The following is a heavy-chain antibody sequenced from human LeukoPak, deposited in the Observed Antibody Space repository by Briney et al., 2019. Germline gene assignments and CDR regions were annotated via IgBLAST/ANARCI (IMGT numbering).Heavy chain of an antibody. J-gene: IGHJ5*02. Sequence: SETLSLTCSVSGASISSYHWSWIRQPAGRGLEWIGRIFASGNAIYNASLTSRVLMSVDTSKNQLSLKLSSVTAADTAVYYCARDLRAMAGTGWFDPWGQGTLVTVSS. CDR3: ARDLRAMAGTGWFDP. CDR2: IFASGNA. V-gene: IGHV4-4*07. CDR1: GASISSYH. D-gene: IGHD6-19*01.